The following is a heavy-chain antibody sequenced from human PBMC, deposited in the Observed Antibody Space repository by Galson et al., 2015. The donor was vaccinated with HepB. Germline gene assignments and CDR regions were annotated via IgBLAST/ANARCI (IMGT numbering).Heavy chain of an antibody. J-gene: IGHJ6*02. CDR2: TYYRARWYS. Sequence: CAISGDSVSNNNAAWYWIRQSPSRGLEWLGKTYYRARWYSDYTVSLRGRITINADTSKNQFSLQLNSVTPEDTAVYYCARAPGTIYYYGMDVWGQGTTVTVSS. D-gene: IGHD2-2*01. CDR3: ARAPGTIYYYGMDV. CDR1: GDSVSNNNAA. V-gene: IGHV6-1*01.